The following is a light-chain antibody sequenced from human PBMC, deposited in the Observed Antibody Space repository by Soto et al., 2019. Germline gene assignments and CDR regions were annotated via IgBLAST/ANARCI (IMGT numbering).Light chain of an antibody. CDR3: QKYGSSPLT. Sequence: EIVLTQSPGILSLSPGERATLSCRASQSVSSSYLAWYQQKPGQAPRLLIYGASSRATGIPDRFSGSGSGTDFALTSSRLEPEDFAVYYCQKYGSSPLTFGGGTKVEIK. CDR2: GAS. V-gene: IGKV3-20*01. CDR1: QSVSSSY. J-gene: IGKJ4*01.